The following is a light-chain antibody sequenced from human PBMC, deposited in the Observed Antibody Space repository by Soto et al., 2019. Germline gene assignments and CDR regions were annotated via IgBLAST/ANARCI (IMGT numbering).Light chain of an antibody. Sequence: QSVLTQPPSVSGAPGQRVTISCTASSSNVGTFSDIPWYQPLPGTAPRLVMYDNKKRPSGVPDRFSGSKSGTSASLTITGLQAEDEADYYCQSYDSALRASVFGGGTKLTVL. CDR3: QSYDSALRASV. CDR1: SSNVGTFSD. J-gene: IGLJ3*02. CDR2: DNK. V-gene: IGLV1-40*01.